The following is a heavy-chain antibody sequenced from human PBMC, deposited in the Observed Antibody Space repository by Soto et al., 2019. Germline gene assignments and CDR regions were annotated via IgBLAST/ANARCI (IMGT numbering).Heavy chain of an antibody. Sequence: QVQLVQSGAEVKKPGSSVKVSCKASGGTFSSYAISWVRQAPGQGLEWMGGIIPIFGTANYAQKFQGRVTXXAXEXMRTAYMELSSLRSEDTAVYYCAREKGYGGNLALDYWGQGTLVTVSS. CDR2: IIPIFGTA. CDR1: GGTFSSYA. D-gene: IGHD4-17*01. J-gene: IGHJ4*02. V-gene: IGHV1-69*12. CDR3: AREKGYGGNLALDY.